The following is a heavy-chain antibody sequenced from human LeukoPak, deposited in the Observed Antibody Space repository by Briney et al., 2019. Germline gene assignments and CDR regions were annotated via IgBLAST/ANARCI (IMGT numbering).Heavy chain of an antibody. V-gene: IGHV3-23*01. J-gene: IGHJ4*02. CDR3: AKDPLYYYDSSGYSDY. Sequence: PGGSLRLSCAASGFTFSSYAMSWVRQAPGKGLEWVSAISGSGSTYYADSVKGRFTISRDNSKNTLYLQMNSLRAEDTAVYYCAKDPLYYYDSSGYSDYWGQGTLVTVSS. D-gene: IGHD3-22*01. CDR2: ISGSGST. CDR1: GFTFSSYA.